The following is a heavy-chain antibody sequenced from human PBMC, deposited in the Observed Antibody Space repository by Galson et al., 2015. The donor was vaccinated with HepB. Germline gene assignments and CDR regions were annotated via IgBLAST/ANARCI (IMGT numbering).Heavy chain of an antibody. D-gene: IGHD3-10*01. CDR3: ARGGVERLWFGESDAFDI. V-gene: IGHV3-30*04. CDR2: ISYDGSNK. CDR1: GFTFSSYA. Sequence: SLRLSCAASGFTFSSYAMHWVRQAPGKGLEWVAVISYDGSNKYYADSVKGRFTISRDNSKNTLYLQMNSLRAEDTAVYYCARGGVERLWFGESDAFDIWGQGTMVTVSS. J-gene: IGHJ3*02.